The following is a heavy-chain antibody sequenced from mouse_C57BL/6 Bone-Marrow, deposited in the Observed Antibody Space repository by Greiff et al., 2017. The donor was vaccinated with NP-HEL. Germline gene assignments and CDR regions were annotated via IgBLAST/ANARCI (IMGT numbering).Heavy chain of an antibody. CDR3: ARVYYGYPYFDY. CDR2: IHPNSGST. D-gene: IGHD2-2*01. J-gene: IGHJ2*01. CDR1: GYTFTSYW. Sequence: VQLQQPGAELVKPGASVKLSCKASGYTFTSYWMHWVKQRPGQGLEWIGMIHPNSGSTNYNEKFKSKATLTVEKSSSTAYMQLSSLTSEDSAVYYCARVYYGYPYFDYWGQGTTLTVSS. V-gene: IGHV1-64*01.